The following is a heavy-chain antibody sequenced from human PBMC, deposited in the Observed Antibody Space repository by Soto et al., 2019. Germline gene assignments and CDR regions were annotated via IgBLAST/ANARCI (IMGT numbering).Heavy chain of an antibody. CDR2: IIPIFGTA. J-gene: IGHJ4*02. D-gene: IGHD3-22*01. V-gene: IGHV1-69*12. Sequence: QVQLVQSGAEVKKPGSSVKVSCKASGGTFSSYAISWVRQAPGQGLEWMGGIIPIFGTANYAQKFQGRVTITADESTSTAYMELSSLSSEDTAVYYCARSPYYYDRSGYYYFDYWGQGTLVTVSS. CDR1: GGTFSSYA. CDR3: ARSPYYYDRSGYYYFDY.